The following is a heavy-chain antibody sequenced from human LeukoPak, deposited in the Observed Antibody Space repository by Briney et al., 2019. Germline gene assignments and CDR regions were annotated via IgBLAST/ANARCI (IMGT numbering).Heavy chain of an antibody. V-gene: IGHV1-18*01. CDR3: ARDPWGSYSSSWYRY. CDR2: ISAYNGNT. D-gene: IGHD6-13*01. CDR1: GYTFTSYG. Sequence: ASVTVSCKASGYTFTSYGISWVRQAPGQGLEWMGWISAYNGNTNYAQKLQGRVTMTTDTSTSTAYMELRSLRSDDTAVYYCARDPWGSYSSSWYRYWGQGTLVTVSS. J-gene: IGHJ4*02.